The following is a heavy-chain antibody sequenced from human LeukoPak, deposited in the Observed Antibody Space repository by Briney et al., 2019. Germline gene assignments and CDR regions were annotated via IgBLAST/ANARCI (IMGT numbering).Heavy chain of an antibody. CDR2: IYYSGST. V-gene: IGHV4-61*01. CDR1: SGSVNSGSYY. Sequence: PSETLSLTCTVSSGSVNSGSYYWNWIRQPPGKGLEWIGYIYYSGSTNYNPSLKSRVTISVDTSKNQFSLKLSSVTAADTAVYYCARAAYSGSYHSDYWGQGTLVTVSS. J-gene: IGHJ4*02. CDR3: ARAAYSGSYHSDY. D-gene: IGHD1-26*01.